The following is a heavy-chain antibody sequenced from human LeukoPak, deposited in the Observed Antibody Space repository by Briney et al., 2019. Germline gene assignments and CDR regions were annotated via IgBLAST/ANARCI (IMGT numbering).Heavy chain of an antibody. Sequence: GGSLRLSCEASGFTFGSHAMYWVRQAPGKGLEWVAGIFGSGGSPHYADPVKGRFTIARDNSRNTVYLQINSLRAEDTAVYYCGKTTVGYSSGQKPAWPVDYWGQGTLVTVSS. CDR1: GFTFGSHA. CDR3: GKTTVGYSSGQKPAWPVDY. D-gene: IGHD5-18*01. J-gene: IGHJ4*02. V-gene: IGHV3-23*01. CDR2: IFGSGGSP.